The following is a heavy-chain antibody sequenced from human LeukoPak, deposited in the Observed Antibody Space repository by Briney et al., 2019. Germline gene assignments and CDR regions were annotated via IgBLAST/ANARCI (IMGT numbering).Heavy chain of an antibody. CDR3: ARGDLHSGRYWRVEYYYYMDV. D-gene: IGHD1-26*01. CDR2: IYYSGST. CDR1: GGSLSSYY. V-gene: IGHV4-59*01. Sequence: SETPSLTCTVSGGSLSSYYWSWIRQPPGKGLEWIGDIYYSGSTNYNPSLKSRVTISVDTPKNQFSLKLSSVTAADTAVYYCARGDLHSGRYWRVEYYYYMDVWGKGTTVTVSS. J-gene: IGHJ6*03.